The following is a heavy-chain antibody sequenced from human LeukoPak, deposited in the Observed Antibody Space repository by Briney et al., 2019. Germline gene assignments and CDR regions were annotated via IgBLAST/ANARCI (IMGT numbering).Heavy chain of an antibody. J-gene: IGHJ4*02. Sequence: SETLSLTCTVSGGSIISTIYYWGWIRQPPGKGLEWIGDVYYSGSTYYNPSLKRRVTISVDTSKNQFSLNLTSVTAADTAVYYCARRGGYNFGYDYWGQGTRVTVSS. D-gene: IGHD5-18*01. CDR3: ARRGGYNFGYDY. V-gene: IGHV4-39*01. CDR2: VYYSGST. CDR1: GGSIISTIYY.